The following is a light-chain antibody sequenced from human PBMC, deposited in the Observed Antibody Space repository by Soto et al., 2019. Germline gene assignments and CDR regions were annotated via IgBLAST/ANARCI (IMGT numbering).Light chain of an antibody. CDR3: QQYGSASWT. V-gene: IGKV3-20*01. Sequence: EIVLTQSPGTLSLSPGERATLSCRASQTVGSKYLAWYQQKPGQAPRIIIFGASGRATGIPDRFSGSGSGTDFTLTISRLEPEDFEVYYCQQYGSASWTFGQGTKVDIK. CDR2: GAS. J-gene: IGKJ1*01. CDR1: QTVGSKY.